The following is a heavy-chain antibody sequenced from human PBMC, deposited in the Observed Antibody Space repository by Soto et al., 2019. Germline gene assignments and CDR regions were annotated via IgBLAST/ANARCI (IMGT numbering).Heavy chain of an antibody. CDR2: IDPSDSYT. CDR1: GHIFTSYW. CDR3: ARWSVCSGGSCYSARPSYGMDV. Sequence: PGESLKISCNGSGHIFTSYWISWGRQMPGKGLEWMGRIDPSDSYTNYSPSFQGHVTISADKSISTAYLQWSSLKASDTAMYYCARWSVCSGGSCYSARPSYGMDVWGQGTTVTVSS. J-gene: IGHJ6*02. V-gene: IGHV5-10-1*01. D-gene: IGHD2-15*01.